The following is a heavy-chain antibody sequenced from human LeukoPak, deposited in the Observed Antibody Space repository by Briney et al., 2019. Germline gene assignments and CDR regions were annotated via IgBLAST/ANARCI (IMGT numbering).Heavy chain of an antibody. Sequence: PSETLSLTYTLSGASISSYYSSWIRQPPGKGLEWIGYIYYSGSTYYNPSLKSRVTISVDASKNQFSLKLSSVTAADTAVYYCGREESGYSYGLAFDIWGQGTMVTVSS. CDR1: GASISSYY. J-gene: IGHJ3*02. D-gene: IGHD5-18*01. CDR3: GREESGYSYGLAFDI. V-gene: IGHV4-59*12. CDR2: IYYSGST.